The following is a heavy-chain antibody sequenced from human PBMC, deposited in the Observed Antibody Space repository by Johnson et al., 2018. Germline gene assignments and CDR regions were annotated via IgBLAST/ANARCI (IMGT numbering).Heavy chain of an antibody. V-gene: IGHV3-NL1*01. CDR1: GFTFSSYA. CDR3: ARDLVVYYYGSGNYYDMDG. CDR2: ISGICCST. J-gene: IGHJ6*02. Sequence: QVQLVQSGGGVVQPGRTLRLSCAASGFTFSSYAMHWARQVAGKGLEWVPAISGICCSTYYADSLKGRFPISRDNSKNTRYLQVNSPRAEDTAVYYCARDLVVYYYGSGNYYDMDGWGQGTTVTVS. D-gene: IGHD3-10*01.